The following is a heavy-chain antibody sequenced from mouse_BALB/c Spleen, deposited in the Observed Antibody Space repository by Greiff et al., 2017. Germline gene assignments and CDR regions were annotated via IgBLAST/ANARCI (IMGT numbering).Heavy chain of an antibody. D-gene: IGHD3-1*01. V-gene: IGHV8-12*01. CDR2: IYWDDDK. CDR1: GFSLSTSGMG. CDR3: ARRAWHSSGYEFDY. J-gene: IGHJ2*01. Sequence: QVTLKVSGPGILQPSQTLSLTCSFSGFSLSTSGMGVSWIRQPSGKGLEWLAHIYWDDDKRYNPSLKSRLTISKDTSSNQVFLKITSVDTADTATYYCARRAWHSSGYEFDYWGQGTTLTVSS.